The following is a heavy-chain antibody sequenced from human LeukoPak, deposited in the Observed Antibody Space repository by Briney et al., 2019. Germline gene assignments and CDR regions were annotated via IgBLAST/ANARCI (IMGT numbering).Heavy chain of an antibody. CDR2: ISYDGSNK. CDR3: AKGEYALDCSGGSCYLDDDAFDI. Sequence: PGGSLRLSCAASGFTLCSYGMHWVRPAPGKGLGWVAVISYDGSNKYYAVSVKGRFTSSTDNSKNTLYLQMNSLRAEDTAVYYCAKGEYALDCSGGSCYLDDDAFDIWGQGTMVTVSS. V-gene: IGHV3-30*18. J-gene: IGHJ3*02. D-gene: IGHD2-15*01. CDR1: GFTLCSYG.